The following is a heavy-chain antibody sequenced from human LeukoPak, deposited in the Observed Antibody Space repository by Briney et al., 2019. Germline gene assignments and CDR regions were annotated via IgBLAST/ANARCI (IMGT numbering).Heavy chain of an antibody. J-gene: IGHJ4*02. CDR1: GFTFYSYW. Sequence: GGSLRLSCAASGFTFYSYWMSWVHQAPGKGLEWVANIEQDGSEKYYVDSVKGRFTISRDNAKNSLYLQMNSLRAEDTAVYYCARGYSYVYYWGQGTLVTVSS. CDR3: ARGYSYVYY. V-gene: IGHV3-7*03. CDR2: IEQDGSEK. D-gene: IGHD5-18*01.